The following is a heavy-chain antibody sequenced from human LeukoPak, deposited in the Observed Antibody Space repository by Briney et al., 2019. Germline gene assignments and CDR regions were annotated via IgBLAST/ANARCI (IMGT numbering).Heavy chain of an antibody. CDR3: ARHAIYSGGYSYWFDP. D-gene: IGHD1-26*01. J-gene: IGHJ5*02. CDR1: GGSVSDYY. V-gene: IGHV4-59*08. Sequence: SETLSLTCTVSGGSVSDYYWSWIRQPPGKGLEWIAYIYHSGIINYNPSLKSRASISVDTSNTLCSLRLSSVTAADTAVYYCARHAIYSGGYSYWFDPWGLGTLVTVSS. CDR2: IYHSGII.